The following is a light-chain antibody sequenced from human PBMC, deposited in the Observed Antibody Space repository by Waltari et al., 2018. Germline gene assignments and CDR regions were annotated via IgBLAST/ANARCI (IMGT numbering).Light chain of an antibody. J-gene: IGLJ2*01. CDR3: QVWDTLSDHVL. V-gene: IGLV3-21*04. CDR1: KLGGES. CDR2: YDS. Sequence: SYVLTQPPSVSVAPGKTPRIPCGGDKLGGESVHWYQQKPGTAPVLVFNYDSDRPSGIPERFSGSKSGNTATLTIGRVEAGDEADYYCQVWDTLSDHVLFGGGTKLTVL.